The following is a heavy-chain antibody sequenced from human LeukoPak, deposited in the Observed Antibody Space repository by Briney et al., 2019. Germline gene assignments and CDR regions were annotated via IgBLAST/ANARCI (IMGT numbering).Heavy chain of an antibody. J-gene: IGHJ4*02. D-gene: IGHD2-21*02. V-gene: IGHV1-2*06. Sequence: ASVTVSCKASGYTFTGYYVHWVRQAPGQGLEWMGRINPNSGDTNYAQKFQGRVTMTRDTSISTAYMELSRLRSDDAAVYYCARDYCGGDCFPDYWGQGTLVTVSS. CDR1: GYTFTGYY. CDR3: ARDYCGGDCFPDY. CDR2: INPNSGDT.